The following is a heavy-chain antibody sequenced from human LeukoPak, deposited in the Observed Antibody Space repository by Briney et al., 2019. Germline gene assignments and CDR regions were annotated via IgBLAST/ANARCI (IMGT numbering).Heavy chain of an antibody. J-gene: IGHJ5*02. CDR1: GGSVGSFS. V-gene: IGHV4-59*08. CDR2: IYYNGST. CDR3: ARAVGYYGSAPSGEECFDP. D-gene: IGHD3-10*01. Sequence: SETLSLTCKVAGGSVGSFSWSWIRQSPGKGLEWIGFIYYNGSTSYNPSLKSRVTISVDRSKSQSSLRLSSVTAADTALYYCARAVGYYGSAPSGEECFDPWGQGTLVTVSS.